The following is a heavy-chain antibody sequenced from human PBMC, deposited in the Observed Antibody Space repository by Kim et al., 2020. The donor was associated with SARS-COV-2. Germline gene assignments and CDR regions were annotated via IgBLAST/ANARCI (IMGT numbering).Heavy chain of an antibody. J-gene: IGHJ4*02. V-gene: IGHV3-23*01. CDR3: AKVQHIVVVIAISPFDY. Sequence: GKGRFTISRDKSKNTLYLQMNSLRAEDTAVYYCAKVQHIVVVIAISPFDYWGQGTLVTVSS. D-gene: IGHD2-21*01.